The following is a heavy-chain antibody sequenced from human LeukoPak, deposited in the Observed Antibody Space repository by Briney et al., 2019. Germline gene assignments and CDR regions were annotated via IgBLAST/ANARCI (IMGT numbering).Heavy chain of an antibody. CDR2: IWYDGSNK. V-gene: IGHV3-33*06. J-gene: IGHJ6*03. Sequence: GGSLRLSCAASGFTFSSYGMHWVRQAPGKGLEWVAVIWYDGSNKYYADSVKGRFTISRDNSKNTLYLQTNSLRAEDTAVYYCAKGLNYYYMDVWGKGTTVTVSS. CDR1: GFTFSSYG. CDR3: AKGLNYYYMDV.